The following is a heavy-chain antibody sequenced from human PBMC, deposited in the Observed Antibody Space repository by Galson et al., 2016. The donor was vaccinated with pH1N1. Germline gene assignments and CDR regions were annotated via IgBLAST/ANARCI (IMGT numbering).Heavy chain of an antibody. V-gene: IGHV3-23*01. D-gene: IGHD6-25*01. J-gene: IGHJ4*02. Sequence: SLRLSCAASGFTFSTYAMSWVRQAPGKGLEWVSSISGSGNIAYYADSVKGRFTISRDNSKNTLYLQMNSLRAEDTAVYYCVKGLLAAAAGDYWGQGTLVTVSS. CDR3: VKGLLAAAAGDY. CDR2: ISGSGNIA. CDR1: GFTFSTYA.